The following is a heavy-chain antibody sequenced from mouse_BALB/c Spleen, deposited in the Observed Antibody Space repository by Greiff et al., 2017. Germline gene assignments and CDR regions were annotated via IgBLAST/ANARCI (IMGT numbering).Heavy chain of an antibody. D-gene: IGHD1-1*02. CDR1: GYTFTSYV. CDR3: ARGDYAYAMDY. CDR2: INPYNDGT. Sequence: EVQLVESGPELVKPGASVKMSCKASGYTFTSYVMHWVKQKPGQGLEWIGYINPYNDGTKYNEKFKGKATLTSDKSSSTAYMELSSLTSEDSAVYYCARGDYAYAMDYWGQGTSVTVSS. J-gene: IGHJ4*01. V-gene: IGHV1-14*01.